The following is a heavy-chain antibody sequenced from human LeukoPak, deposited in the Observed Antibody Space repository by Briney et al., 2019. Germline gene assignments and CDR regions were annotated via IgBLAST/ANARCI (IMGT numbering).Heavy chain of an antibody. CDR1: GYSINNGHY. CDR3: ARGRTPDIPLAGTGFDFDY. J-gene: IGHJ4*02. Sequence: SETLSLTCVVSGYSINNGHYWGWIRQSPGKGLEWIGSIFHSGSTYRNPSLKSRVTISVDTSKNQFSLNLRSVTAADTAVYYCARGRTPDIPLAGTGFDFDYWGQGTLVTVSS. CDR2: IFHSGST. V-gene: IGHV4-38-2*01. D-gene: IGHD6-19*01.